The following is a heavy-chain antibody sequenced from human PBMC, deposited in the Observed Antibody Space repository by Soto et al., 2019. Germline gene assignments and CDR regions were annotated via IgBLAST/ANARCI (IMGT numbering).Heavy chain of an antibody. CDR2: ISYTGRT. V-gene: IGHV4-61*03. CDR3: AREWGLLPYYVMNV. J-gene: IGHJ6*02. Sequence: PSETLSLTCIVSGDSVTSGSYYWTWLRQPPGKGLEWIGYISYTGRTKYNPSLQSRVTISVDTSKNDFSLNLSSVTAADTGVYFCAREWGLLPYYVMNVWGHGTAVTVSS. D-gene: IGHD7-27*01. CDR1: GDSVTSGSYY.